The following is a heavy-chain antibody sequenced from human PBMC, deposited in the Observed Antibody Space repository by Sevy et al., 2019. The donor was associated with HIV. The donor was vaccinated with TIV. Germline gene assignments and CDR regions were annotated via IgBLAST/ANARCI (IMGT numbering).Heavy chain of an antibody. Sequence: GGSLRLSCAASGFAFSSHAMHWVRQAPGKGLEWVAVISNEGTETFYAASVEGRFTIYRDNSKNMLSLQINSLRPEDTAVYYCARDGGYSIKWYPLYWGHGTLVTVSS. CDR2: ISNEGTET. CDR3: ARDGGYSIKWYPLY. V-gene: IGHV3-30-3*01. CDR1: GFAFSSHA. D-gene: IGHD6-13*01. J-gene: IGHJ4*01.